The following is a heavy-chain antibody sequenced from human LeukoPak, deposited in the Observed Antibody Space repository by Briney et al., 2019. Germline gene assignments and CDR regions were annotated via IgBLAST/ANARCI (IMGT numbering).Heavy chain of an antibody. V-gene: IGHV1-46*01. J-gene: IGHJ3*02. D-gene: IGHD3-22*01. CDR1: GYTFTSYY. CDR2: INPSGGST. CDR3: ARVGYYDSSGLPGAFDI. Sequence: ASLKLSCKASGYTFTSYYMHWVRHAPGQGLEWMGIINPSGGSTSYAQKCQGRVTMTRDTSTSTVYMELSSLRSEDTAEYYCARVGYYDSSGLPGAFDIWGQGTMVTVSS.